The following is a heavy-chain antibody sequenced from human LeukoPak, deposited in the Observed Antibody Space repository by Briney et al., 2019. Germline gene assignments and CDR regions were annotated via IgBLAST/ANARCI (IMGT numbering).Heavy chain of an antibody. CDR3: ARVAWGSSWYDGFDYFDY. CDR1: GGSISSSSYY. Sequence: SETLSLTCTVSGGSISSSSYYWGWIRQPPGKGLEWIGSIYYSGSTYYNPSLKSRVTISVETSKNQFSLRLTSVTAADTAVYYCARVAWGSSWYDGFDYFDYWGQGTLSPSPQ. CDR2: IYYSGST. D-gene: IGHD6-13*01. V-gene: IGHV4-39*07. J-gene: IGHJ4*02.